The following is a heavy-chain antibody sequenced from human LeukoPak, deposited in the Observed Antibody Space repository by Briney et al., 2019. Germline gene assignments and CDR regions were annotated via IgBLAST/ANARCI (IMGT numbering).Heavy chain of an antibody. J-gene: IGHJ4*02. CDR1: GGSISSYY. CDR3: ARLPNYYDSSGNDY. V-gene: IGHV4-59*08. D-gene: IGHD3-22*01. Sequence: PSETLSLTCTVSGGSISSYYWSWIRQPPGKGLEWIGYIYYSGSTNYNPSPKSRVTISVDTSKNQFSLKLSSVTAADTAVYYCARLPNYYDSSGNDYWGQGTLVTVSS. CDR2: IYYSGST.